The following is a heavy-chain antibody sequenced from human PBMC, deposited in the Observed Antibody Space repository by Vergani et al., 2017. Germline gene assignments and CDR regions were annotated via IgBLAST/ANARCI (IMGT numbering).Heavy chain of an antibody. V-gene: IGHV4-34*01. Sequence: QVQLQQWGAGLLKPSETLSLTCAVYGGSFSGYYWSWIRQPPGKGLEWIGEINHSGSTNYNPSLKSRVTIAVDTSKNQFSLKLSSVTAADTAVYYCARRVAARFYYGMDVWGQGTTVTVSS. CDR3: ARRVAARFYYGMDV. D-gene: IGHD2-15*01. CDR2: INHSGST. J-gene: IGHJ6*02. CDR1: GGSFSGYY.